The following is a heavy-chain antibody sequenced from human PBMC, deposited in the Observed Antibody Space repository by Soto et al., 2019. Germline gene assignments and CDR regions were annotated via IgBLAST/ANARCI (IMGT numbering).Heavy chain of an antibody. CDR2: ISGSGDRT. CDR3: VKDDGGYPSTAPH. J-gene: IGHJ4*02. V-gene: IGHV3-23*01. CDR1: GITISHYP. Sequence: EVQLLESGGGLVQPGGSLRLSCAASGITISHYPMSCVRQAPGKGLEWVSGISGSGDRTYYADSAKGRFTISKDISRNSLSLQLDSLGVEDTAVYFCVKDDGGYPSTAPHWGQGTLVTVSS. D-gene: IGHD3-22*01.